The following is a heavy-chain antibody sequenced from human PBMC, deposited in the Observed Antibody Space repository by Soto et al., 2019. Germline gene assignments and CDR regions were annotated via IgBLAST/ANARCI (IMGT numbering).Heavy chain of an antibody. CDR2: ISAGSEGA. V-gene: IGHV3-23*01. Sequence: EVQLLESGGGLVQPGRALRLSCAASGFTFSSQAMSWVRQAPGKGLEWILSISAGSEGAYYADSVKGRFTISRDNSKNTLYLQMNNLRAEDTAVYYCARDLWWYLHWGRGTLVTVSS. CDR1: GFTFSSQA. J-gene: IGHJ4*02. CDR3: ARDLWWYLH. D-gene: IGHD2-15*01.